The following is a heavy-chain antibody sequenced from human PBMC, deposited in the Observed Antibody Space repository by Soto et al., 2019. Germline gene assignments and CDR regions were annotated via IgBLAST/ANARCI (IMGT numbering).Heavy chain of an antibody. CDR3: ARPYYYDSSGYLDY. CDR2: IYYSGST. J-gene: IGHJ4*02. Sequence: PGKGLEWIGYIYYSGSTNYNPSLKSRVTISVDTSKNQFSLKLSSVTAADTAMYYCARPYYYDSSGYLDYWGQGTLVTVSS. V-gene: IGHV4-61*07. D-gene: IGHD3-22*01.